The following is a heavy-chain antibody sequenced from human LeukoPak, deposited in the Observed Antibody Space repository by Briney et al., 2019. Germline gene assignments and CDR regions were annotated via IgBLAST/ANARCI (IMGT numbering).Heavy chain of an antibody. V-gene: IGHV3-11*06. CDR2: ICNSSSYT. CDR1: GFTFSDYY. Sequence: GGSLRLPCAASGFTFSDYYMGWLRQAPGKGLEWVSYICNSSSYTNYADSVKGRFTISRDNAKNSLYLQMNSLRAEDTAVYYWARWRTYGDPDYWGQGTLVTASS. J-gene: IGHJ4*02. CDR3: ARWRTYGDPDY. D-gene: IGHD4-17*01.